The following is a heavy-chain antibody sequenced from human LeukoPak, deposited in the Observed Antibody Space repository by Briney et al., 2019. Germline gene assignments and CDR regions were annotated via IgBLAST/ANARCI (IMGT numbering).Heavy chain of an antibody. V-gene: IGHV4-59*01. CDR2: IYYSGST. CDR1: GGSISSYY. Sequence: SETLSLTCTVSGGSISSYYWSWIRQPPGKGLEWIGYIYYSGSTNYNPSLKSRVTISIDTSKNQFSLKLSSVTAADSALYFCAKLESPYYYAMDVWGQGTTVTVSS. J-gene: IGHJ6*02. CDR3: AKLESPYYYAMDV. D-gene: IGHD3-3*01.